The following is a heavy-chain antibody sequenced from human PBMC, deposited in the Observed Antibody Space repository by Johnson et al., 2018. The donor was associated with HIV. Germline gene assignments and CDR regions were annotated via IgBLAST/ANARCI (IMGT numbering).Heavy chain of an antibody. V-gene: IGHV3-30*14. CDR2: ISYDGSNK. CDR3: TTEGDAFDI. J-gene: IGHJ3*02. CDR1: GFTFSDYY. Sequence: VQLVESWGGLVKPGGSLRLSCAASGFTFSDYYMSWIRQAPGKGLEWVAVISYDGSNKYYADSVKGRFTISRDNFKNMLYLQMGSLRPDDAGVYYCTTEGDAFDIWGQGTMVTVSS.